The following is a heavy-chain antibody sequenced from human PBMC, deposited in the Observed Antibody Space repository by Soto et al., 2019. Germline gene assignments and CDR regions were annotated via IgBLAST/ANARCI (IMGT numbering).Heavy chain of an antibody. J-gene: IGHJ6*02. CDR3: AKGIAVAVSYYYGMDV. V-gene: IGHV3-23*01. D-gene: IGHD6-19*01. CDR1: GFTFINYA. CDR2: ISSSGGST. Sequence: GGSLRLSCAASGFTFINYAMTWVRQAPGEGLEWVSAISSSGGSTYYADSVKGRFTISRDNSQNTLYLQMNSLKAEDTAVYRCAKGIAVAVSYYYGMDVWGQGTTVTVSS.